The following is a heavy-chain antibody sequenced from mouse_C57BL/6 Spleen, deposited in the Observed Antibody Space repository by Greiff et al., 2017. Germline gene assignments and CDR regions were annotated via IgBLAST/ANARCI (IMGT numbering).Heavy chain of an antibody. CDR1: GYAFSSSW. Sequence: QVQLKESGPELVKPGASVKISCKASGYAFSSSWMNWVKQRPGKGLEWIGRIYPGDGDTNYNGKFKGKATLTADKSSSTAYMQLSSLTSEDSAVYFCARSPYYMDMDDWGQGTSVTFAS. D-gene: IGHD2-12*01. V-gene: IGHV1-82*01. J-gene: IGHJ4*01. CDR2: IYPGDGDT. CDR3: ARSPYYMDMDD.